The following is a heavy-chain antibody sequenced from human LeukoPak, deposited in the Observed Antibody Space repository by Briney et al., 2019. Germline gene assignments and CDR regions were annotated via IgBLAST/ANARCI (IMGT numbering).Heavy chain of an antibody. CDR2: IYHSGST. D-gene: IGHD6-13*01. Sequence: SETLSLTCTVSGYFISSGYYWGWIRQPPGKGLEWIGSIYHSGSTYYNPSLKSRVTISVDTSKNQFSLKLSSVTAADTAVYYCARGVAAAANDYWGQGTLVTVSS. J-gene: IGHJ4*02. CDR1: GYFISSGYY. V-gene: IGHV4-38-2*02. CDR3: ARGVAAAANDY.